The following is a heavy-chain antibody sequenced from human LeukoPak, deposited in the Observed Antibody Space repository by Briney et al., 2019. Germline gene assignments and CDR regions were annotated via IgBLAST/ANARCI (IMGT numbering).Heavy chain of an antibody. V-gene: IGHV1-2*02. D-gene: IGHD2-21*02. J-gene: IGHJ3*02. Sequence: ASVKVSCKASGYTFTGYYMHWVRQAPGQVLEWMGWINPNSGGTNYAQKFQGRVTMTRDTSISTAYMELSRLRSDDTAVYYCAISTAIDHDAFDIWGQGTMVTVSS. CDR1: GYTFTGYY. CDR3: AISTAIDHDAFDI. CDR2: INPNSGGT.